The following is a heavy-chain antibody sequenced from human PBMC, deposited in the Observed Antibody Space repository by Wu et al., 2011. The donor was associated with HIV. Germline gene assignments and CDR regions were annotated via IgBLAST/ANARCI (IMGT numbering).Heavy chain of an antibody. V-gene: IGHV1-18*01. CDR3: ARDLKGLELRGHFDY. CDR2: ISAYNADT. CDR1: LHFTTYG. Sequence: QVQLVQSGAEVKRPGAVSEGLLQDFWLHFTTYGISWVRQAPGQGLEWMGWISAYNADTNYAQKFQGRVTMTTDTSTSTAYMELRSLRSDDTAVYYCARDLKGLELRGHFDYWGQGTLVTVSS. D-gene: IGHD1-7*01. J-gene: IGHJ4*02.